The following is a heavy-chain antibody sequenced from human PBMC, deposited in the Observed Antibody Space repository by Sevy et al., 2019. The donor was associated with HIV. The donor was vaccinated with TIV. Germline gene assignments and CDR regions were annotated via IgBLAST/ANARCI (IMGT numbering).Heavy chain of an antibody. CDR2: INESGNT. D-gene: IGHD6-6*01. V-gene: IGHV4-34*01. Sequence: SETLSLTCAVYGGSFSGYYWSWIRQPPGKGLEWIGEINESGNTNYNPSLRSRVTISVKTSKNQFSLMVNSVTAADTGVYFCARSARPTAARRGIVWGQGTLVTVSS. CDR1: GGSFSGYY. J-gene: IGHJ4*02. CDR3: ARSARPTAARRGIV.